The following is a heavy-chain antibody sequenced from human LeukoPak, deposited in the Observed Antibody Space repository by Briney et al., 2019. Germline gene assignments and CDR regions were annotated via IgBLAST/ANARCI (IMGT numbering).Heavy chain of an antibody. Sequence: SETLSLTCTVSGGSISSYYWSWIRQPPGKGLEWIGYIYYSGSTNCNPSLKSRVTISVDTSKNQFSLKLSSVTAADTAVYCCARPHPDYYDSSGYYRDAFDIWGQGTIVTVSS. CDR1: GGSISSYY. D-gene: IGHD3-22*01. J-gene: IGHJ3*02. V-gene: IGHV4-59*08. CDR3: ARPHPDYYDSSGYYRDAFDI. CDR2: IYYSGST.